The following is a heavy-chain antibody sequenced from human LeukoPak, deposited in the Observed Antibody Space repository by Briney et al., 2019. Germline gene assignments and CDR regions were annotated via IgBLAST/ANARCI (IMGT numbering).Heavy chain of an antibody. CDR1: GGSISSGSYY. Sequence: SETLSLTCTVSGGSISSGSYYWSWIRQPAGKGLEWIGRIYTSGSTNYNPSLKSRVTISVDTSKNQFSLKLSSVTAADTAVYYCARVGGGSLNWFDPWGQGTLVTVSS. J-gene: IGHJ5*02. CDR2: IYTSGST. D-gene: IGHD1-26*01. CDR3: ARVGGGSLNWFDP. V-gene: IGHV4-61*02.